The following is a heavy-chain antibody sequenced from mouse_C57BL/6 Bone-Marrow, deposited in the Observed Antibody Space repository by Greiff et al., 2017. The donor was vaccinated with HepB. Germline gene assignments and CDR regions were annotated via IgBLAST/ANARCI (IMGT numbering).Heavy chain of an antibody. Sequence: EVQLQQSVAELVRPGASVKLSCTASGFNIKNTYMHWVKQRPEQGLEWIGRIDRANGNTKYAPKFQGKATITADTSSNTAYLQLSSLTSEDTDIYYCARLIYYYGSSSRYWGQGTTLTVSS. CDR1: GFNIKNTY. V-gene: IGHV14-3*01. CDR2: IDRANGNT. D-gene: IGHD1-1*01. J-gene: IGHJ2*01. CDR3: ARLIYYYGSSSRY.